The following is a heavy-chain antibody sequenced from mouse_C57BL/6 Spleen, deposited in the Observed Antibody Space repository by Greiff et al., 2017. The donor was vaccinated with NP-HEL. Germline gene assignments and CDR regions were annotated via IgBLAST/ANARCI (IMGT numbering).Heavy chain of an antibody. CDR2: INPNYGTT. CDR3: ARSGYGNLFAY. D-gene: IGHD2-10*02. Sequence: EVKLQESGPELVKPGASVKISCKASGYSFTDYNMNWVKQNNGKSLEWIGVINPNYGTTTYNQKFKGKATLTVDQSSSTAYMQLNSLTSEDSAVYYCARSGYGNLFAYWGQGTLVTVSA. CDR1: GYSFTDYN. V-gene: IGHV1-39*01. J-gene: IGHJ3*01.